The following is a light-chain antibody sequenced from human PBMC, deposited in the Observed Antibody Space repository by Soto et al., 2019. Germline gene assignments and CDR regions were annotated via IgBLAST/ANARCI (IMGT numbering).Light chain of an antibody. J-gene: IGKJ4*01. CDR3: QQYGSSPLT. Sequence: IVLTQSPGTLSLSPWERATLSCRASQSVSSNNLAWYQQKLGRAPRLLISGASRRATGIPDRFSGSGSGTDFTLTISRLEPEDFAVYYCQQYGSSPLTFGGGTKVDIK. V-gene: IGKV3-20*01. CDR1: QSVSSNN. CDR2: GAS.